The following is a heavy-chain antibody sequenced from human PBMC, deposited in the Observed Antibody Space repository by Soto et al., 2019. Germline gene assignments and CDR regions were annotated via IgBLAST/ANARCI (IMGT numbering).Heavy chain of an antibody. CDR3: ARGGGYSYGVDAFDI. CDR2: ISSSSSYI. Sequence: LRLSCAASGFTFSSYSMNWVRQAPGKGLGWVSSISSSSSYIYYADSVKGRFTISRDNAKNSLYLQMNSLRAEDTAVYYCARGGGYSYGVDAFDIWGQGTMVTVSS. V-gene: IGHV3-21*01. CDR1: GFTFSSYS. J-gene: IGHJ3*02. D-gene: IGHD5-18*01.